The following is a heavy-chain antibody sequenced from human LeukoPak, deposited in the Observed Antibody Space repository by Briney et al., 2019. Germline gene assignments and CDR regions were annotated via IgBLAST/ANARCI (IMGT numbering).Heavy chain of an antibody. V-gene: IGHV1-2*02. CDR1: GYTFTGYY. CDR2: INPNSGGT. J-gene: IGHJ4*02. CDR3: ARSNYDILPGYFY. Sequence: ASVTVSCKGSGYTFTGYYMHWVRQAPGQGLECMGWINPNSGGTNYAQKFQGRVTMTRDTSISTAYMELSRLRSACTAVYYCARSNYDILPGYFYWGQGTLVTVSS. D-gene: IGHD3-9*01.